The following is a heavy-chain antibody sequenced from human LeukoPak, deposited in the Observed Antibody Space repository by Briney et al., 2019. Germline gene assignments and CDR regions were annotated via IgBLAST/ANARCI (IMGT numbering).Heavy chain of an antibody. CDR1: GGSISYYY. J-gene: IGHJ6*02. Sequence: SETLSLTCTVSGGSISYYYWSWIRQPPGKGLEWIAYIYYTGTTNYNPSLKSRVTISVDTSKNQFSLNLSSVTAADTAVYYCARRIYSSSWFYYYYGMDVWGQGTTVTVS. D-gene: IGHD6-13*01. V-gene: IGHV4-59*08. CDR2: IYYTGTT. CDR3: ARRIYSSSWFYYYYGMDV.